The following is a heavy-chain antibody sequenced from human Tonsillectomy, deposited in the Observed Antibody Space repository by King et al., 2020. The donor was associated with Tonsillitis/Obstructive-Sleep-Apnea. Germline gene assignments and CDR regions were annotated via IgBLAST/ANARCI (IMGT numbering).Heavy chain of an antibody. J-gene: IGHJ2*01. V-gene: IGHV3-11*06. Sequence: VQLVQSGGGLVKPGGSLRLSCAASGFIFSDYYMSWIRQAPGKGREWVSYISSSSSYTNYADSVKGRFTISRDNAKNSLYLQMNSLRAEDTAVYYCARDLSVIAVAGSWYFDLWGRGTLVTVSS. D-gene: IGHD6-19*01. CDR3: ARDLSVIAVAGSWYFDL. CDR2: ISSSSSYT. CDR1: GFIFSDYY.